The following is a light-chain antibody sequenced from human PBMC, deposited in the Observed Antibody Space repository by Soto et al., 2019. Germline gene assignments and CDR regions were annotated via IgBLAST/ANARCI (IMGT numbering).Light chain of an antibody. V-gene: IGKV1-5*01. J-gene: IGKJ2*01. CDR1: QRVTTW. CDR3: QQYNSYLGT. Sequence: DIQMTQSPSTLSASVGDRVTITCRASQRVTTWLAWYQQKPGKAPKLLIYDASSLESGVPSRFSGSGSGTEFTLTISSLQPDDFATYYCQQYNSYLGTFGQGTKVDIK. CDR2: DAS.